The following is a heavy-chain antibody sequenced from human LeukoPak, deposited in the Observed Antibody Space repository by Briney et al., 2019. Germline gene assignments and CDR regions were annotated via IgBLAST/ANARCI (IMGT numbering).Heavy chain of an antibody. CDR2: IRAYNGNT. Sequence: ASVKVSCKASGYTFTSYGISWVRQAPGQGLEWMGWIRAYNGNTNYAQKLQGRVTMTTDTSTSTAYMELRSLRSDDTAVYYCAREAPVDSSGSGAFDIWGQGTMVTVSS. CDR3: AREAPVDSSGSGAFDI. J-gene: IGHJ3*02. CDR1: GYTFTSYG. D-gene: IGHD6-19*01. V-gene: IGHV1-18*01.